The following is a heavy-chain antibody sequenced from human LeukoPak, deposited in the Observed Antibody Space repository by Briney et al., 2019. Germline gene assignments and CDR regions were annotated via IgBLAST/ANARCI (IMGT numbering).Heavy chain of an antibody. J-gene: IGHJ4*02. CDR1: GFTFSSYG. Sequence: GRSLRLSCAASGFTFSSYGMHWVRQAPGKGLEWVAVISYDGSNKYYADSVKGRFTISRDNSKNTLYLQMNSLRAEDTAVYYCAILTVTTAYWGQGTLVTVSS. D-gene: IGHD4-17*01. CDR3: AILTVTTAY. CDR2: ISYDGSNK. V-gene: IGHV3-30*03.